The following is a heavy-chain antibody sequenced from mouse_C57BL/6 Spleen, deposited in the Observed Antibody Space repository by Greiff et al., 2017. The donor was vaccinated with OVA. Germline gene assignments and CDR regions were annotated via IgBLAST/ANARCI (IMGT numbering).Heavy chain of an antibody. V-gene: IGHV1-64*01. J-gene: IGHJ2*01. CDR1: GYTFTSYW. CDR3: AKVITTVVADYFDY. CDR2: IHPNSGST. D-gene: IGHD1-1*01. Sequence: QVQLQQPGAELVTPGASVKLSCKASGYTFTSYWMHWVKQRPGQGLEWIGMIHPNSGSTNYNEKFKSKATLTVDNSSSTAYMQLSSLTSEDSAVYYCAKVITTVVADYFDYWGQGTTLTVSS.